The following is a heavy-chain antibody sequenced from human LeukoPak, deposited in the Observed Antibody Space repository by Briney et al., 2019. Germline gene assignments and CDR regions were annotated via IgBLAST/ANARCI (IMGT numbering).Heavy chain of an antibody. J-gene: IGHJ4*02. CDR1: GQTFSSYG. Sequence: ASVKVSCKTSGQTFSSYGFSWVRQAPGQGLEWMGWISGYNGNTNFAQKFQGRLSMTRDTSTSTAYMELRSLRSDDTAVYYCARDSGWASDPYYFDFWGQGTLVTVSS. CDR3: ARDSGWASDPYYFDF. V-gene: IGHV1-18*01. D-gene: IGHD1-14*01. CDR2: ISGYNGNT.